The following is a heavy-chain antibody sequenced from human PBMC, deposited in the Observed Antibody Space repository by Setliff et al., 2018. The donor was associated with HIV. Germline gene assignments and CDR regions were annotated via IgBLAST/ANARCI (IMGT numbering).Heavy chain of an antibody. CDR2: ISPTGNT. CDR3: ARRLGATVFYYFDY. J-gene: IGHJ4*02. V-gene: IGHV4-4*09. CDR1: GASISSYY. Sequence: SETLSLTCSVSGASISSYYWSWIRQPPGKGLEWIGYISPTGNTNYNPSLKSRVTISTDTSKNQFSLNVRSVTAADTAVYFCARRLGATVFYYFDYWGQGTLVTVS. D-gene: IGHD3-16*01.